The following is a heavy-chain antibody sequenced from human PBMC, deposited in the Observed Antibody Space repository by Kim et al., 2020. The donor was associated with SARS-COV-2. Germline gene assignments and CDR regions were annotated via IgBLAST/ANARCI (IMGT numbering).Heavy chain of an antibody. Sequence: ASVKVSCKASGYTFTSYGISWVRQAPGQGLEWMGWISAYNGNTNYAQKLQGRVTMTTDTSTSTAYMELRSLRSDDTAVYYCARAPPYYYGSGSARFDPWGQGTLVTVSS. J-gene: IGHJ5*02. D-gene: IGHD3-10*01. CDR2: ISAYNGNT. V-gene: IGHV1-18*01. CDR1: GYTFTSYG. CDR3: ARAPPYYYGSGSARFDP.